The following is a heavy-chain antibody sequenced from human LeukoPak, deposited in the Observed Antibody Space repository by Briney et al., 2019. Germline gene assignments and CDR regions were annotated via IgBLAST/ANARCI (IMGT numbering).Heavy chain of an antibody. CDR3: ARSQVSGSDFDY. J-gene: IGHJ4*02. Sequence: ASVKVSCKASGYTFTGYYMHWVRQAPGQGLEWMGRINPNSGGTNYAQKFQGRVTMTRDTSISTAYMELSSLTFDDTAVYYCARSQVSGSDFDYWRQGTLVTVSS. V-gene: IGHV1-2*06. CDR1: GYTFTGYY. CDR2: INPNSGGT.